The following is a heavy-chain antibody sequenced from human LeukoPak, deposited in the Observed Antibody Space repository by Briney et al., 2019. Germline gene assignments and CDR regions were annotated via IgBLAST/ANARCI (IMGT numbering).Heavy chain of an antibody. CDR3: ARAERTVSGLDV. CDR1: GYTLTAYY. V-gene: IGHV1-2*02. J-gene: IGHJ6*02. Sequence: ASVKVSCTASGYTLTAYYIHWVRQAPGQGLEWMGWMNPHGGGTNYARKFRARVSMTTDTTINTAYLELTGLTSDDTALYYCARAERTVSGLDVWGQGTTVTVSS. CDR2: MNPHGGGT. D-gene: IGHD2-2*01.